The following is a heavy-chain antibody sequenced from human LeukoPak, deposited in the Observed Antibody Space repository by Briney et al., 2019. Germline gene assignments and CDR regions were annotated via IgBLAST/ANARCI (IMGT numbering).Heavy chain of an antibody. V-gene: IGHV3-23*01. Sequence: GGSLRLSCAASGFAFSSYAMSWVRQAPGKGLEWVSTVSGGDCITYYADSVKGRFTISRDISKSTVYMQMNSLRAEDSAVYYCAKSLGGYGNFDYWGQGTLVTVSS. D-gene: IGHD5-18*01. J-gene: IGHJ4*02. CDR2: VSGGDCIT. CDR1: GFAFSSYA. CDR3: AKSLGGYGNFDY.